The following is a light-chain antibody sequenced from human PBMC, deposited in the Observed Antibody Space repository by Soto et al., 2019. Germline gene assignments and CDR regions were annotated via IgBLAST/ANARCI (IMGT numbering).Light chain of an antibody. J-gene: IGLJ2*01. Sequence: QSVLTQPASVSGSPGQSITISCTGSSSDIGDYKYVSWYQQHPGKAPKLMIYEVTNRPSGVSHRFSGSKSGNTASLTISGLQAEDEADYYCSSYTRSSALDVVFGGGTKLTVL. CDR3: SSYTRSSALDVV. V-gene: IGLV2-14*01. CDR2: EVT. CDR1: SSDIGDYKY.